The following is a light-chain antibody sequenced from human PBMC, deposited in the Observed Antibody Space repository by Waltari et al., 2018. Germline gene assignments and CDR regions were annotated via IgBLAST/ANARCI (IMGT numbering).Light chain of an antibody. CDR1: QSVTSSF. Sequence: EIVLTQSPGTLSLSPGERVTLSCRASQSVTSSFLVWYQQKPGQAPRLLFFAGSTRATGIPDRFSGSGSATDFTLTISSLEPEDFAVYYCHQYGSFPATFGGGTKVEIK. CDR3: HQYGSFPAT. J-gene: IGKJ4*01. V-gene: IGKV3-20*01. CDR2: AGS.